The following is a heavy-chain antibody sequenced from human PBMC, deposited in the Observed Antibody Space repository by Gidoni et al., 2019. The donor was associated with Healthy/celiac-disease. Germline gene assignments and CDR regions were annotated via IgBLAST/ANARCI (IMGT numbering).Heavy chain of an antibody. J-gene: IGHJ4*02. Sequence: QVQLVQSGAEVKKPGSSVKVSCKASGGTFSSYTISWVRQAPGQGLEWMGRIIPILGIANYAQKFQGRVTITADKSTSTAYMELSSLRSEDTAVYYCASLNCGGDCYYFDYWGQGTLVTVSS. V-gene: IGHV1-69*02. CDR2: IIPILGIA. CDR1: GGTFSSYT. D-gene: IGHD2-21*02. CDR3: ASLNCGGDCYYFDY.